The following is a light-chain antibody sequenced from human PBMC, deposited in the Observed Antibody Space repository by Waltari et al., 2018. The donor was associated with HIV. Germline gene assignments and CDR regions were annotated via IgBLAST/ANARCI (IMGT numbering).Light chain of an antibody. V-gene: IGLV1-40*01. Sequence: QSALTQPPSVSGAPGQRVTISCTGTSSNLRPGSDVHWYQQLPGTAPKLLIYADTNRRSGFPDGFSGSKSGTSASLAITGLQAEDEADYYCQSYDSRLSGSVFGGGTKLTVL. CDR2: ADT. J-gene: IGLJ3*02. CDR3: QSYDSRLSGSV. CDR1: SSNLRPGSD.